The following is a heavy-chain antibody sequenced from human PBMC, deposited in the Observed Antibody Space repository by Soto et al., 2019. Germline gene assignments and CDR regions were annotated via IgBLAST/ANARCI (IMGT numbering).Heavy chain of an antibody. CDR3: ARGFIAASGKDGDGMEV. CDR2: INHSGST. D-gene: IGHD6-13*01. Sequence: KTSETLSLTCAVYGGSFSGYYWSWIRQPPGKGLEWIGEINHSGSTNYNPSLKSRVTISVDTSKNQFSLKLSSVTAADTAVYYCARGFIAASGKDGDGMEVWGQGTTVTVSS. CDR1: GGSFSGYY. J-gene: IGHJ6*02. V-gene: IGHV4-34*01.